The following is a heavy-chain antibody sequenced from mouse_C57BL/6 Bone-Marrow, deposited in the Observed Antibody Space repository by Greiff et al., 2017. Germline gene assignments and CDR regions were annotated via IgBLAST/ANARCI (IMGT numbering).Heavy chain of an antibody. D-gene: IGHD2-2*01. CDR1: GYTFTSYW. V-gene: IGHV1-69*01. CDR2: IDPSVSYT. Sequence: QVQLQQPGAELVMPGASVKLSCKASGYTFTSYWMHWVKQRPGQGLEWIGEIDPSVSYTNYNQKFKGKSTLTVDKSSSTAYMQLSSLTSEDSAVYYCARRDYGYAFAYWGQGTLVTVSA. CDR3: ARRDYGYAFAY. J-gene: IGHJ3*01.